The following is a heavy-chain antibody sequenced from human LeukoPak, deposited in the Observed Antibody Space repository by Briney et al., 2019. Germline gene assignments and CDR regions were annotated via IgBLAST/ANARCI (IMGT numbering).Heavy chain of an antibody. D-gene: IGHD3-10*02. V-gene: IGHV3-30*04. J-gene: IGHJ6*04. Sequence: GGSLRLSCAASGFTFSSHAMNWVRQAPGKGLEWVAVISYDGSNKYYVDSVKGRFTISRDNSKNTLHLQMNSLRAEDTAVYYCAELGITMIGGVWGKGTTVTISS. CDR3: AELGITMIGGV. CDR1: GFTFSSHA. CDR2: ISYDGSNK.